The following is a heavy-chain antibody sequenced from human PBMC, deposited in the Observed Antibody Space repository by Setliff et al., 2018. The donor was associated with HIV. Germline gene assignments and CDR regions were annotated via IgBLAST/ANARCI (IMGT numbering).Heavy chain of an antibody. J-gene: IGHJ6*03. V-gene: IGHV4-34*01. Sequence: PSETLSLTCAVYGGSFSGYYWSWIRQPPGKGLEWIGEINHSGSTNYNPSLKSRVTISVDTSKNQFSLKLSSVTAADTAVYYCARGGQYYNFWSGYYPIGVYYYYYMDVWGQGTLVTVSS. CDR3: ARGGQYYNFWSGYYPIGVYYYYYMDV. CDR2: INHSGST. D-gene: IGHD3-3*01. CDR1: GGSFSGYY.